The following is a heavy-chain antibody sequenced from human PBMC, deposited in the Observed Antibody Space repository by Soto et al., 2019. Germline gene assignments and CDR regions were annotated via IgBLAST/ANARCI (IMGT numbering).Heavy chain of an antibody. CDR2: INERGST. CDR1: GQSFSGHS. Sequence: QVQLQQWGAGLVKPSETLSLSCAVYGQSFSGHSWAWIRQPPGKGLEWIGEINERGSTYYNPSIKSRVTLSTDTSKNQFSLKLSSVSAADTAAYFCARGSGIVALPGELEDVKYDYWGQGTLVNVSS. D-gene: IGHD1-1*01. V-gene: IGHV4-34*01. CDR3: ARGSGIVALPGELEDVKYDY. J-gene: IGHJ4*02.